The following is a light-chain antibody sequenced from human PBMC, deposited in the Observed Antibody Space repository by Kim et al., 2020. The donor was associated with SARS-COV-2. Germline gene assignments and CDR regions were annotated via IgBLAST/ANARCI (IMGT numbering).Light chain of an antibody. Sequence: DIQMTQYPSSLSASVGDRVTITCRATQDIKNSLAWYQQVPGKAPKLLLFSPTRLESGVPSRFSGTASGSDYTLTISSLQPEDGATYYCQQYYTTVLTFGGGTKLEIK. CDR1: QDIKNS. CDR2: SPT. CDR3: QQYYTTVLT. J-gene: IGKJ4*01. V-gene: IGKV1-NL1*01.